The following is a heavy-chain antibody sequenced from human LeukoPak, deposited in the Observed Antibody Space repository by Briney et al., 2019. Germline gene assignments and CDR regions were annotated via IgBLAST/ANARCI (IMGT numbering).Heavy chain of an antibody. J-gene: IGHJ6*03. V-gene: IGHV4-59*01. CDR1: GGSFSGYY. D-gene: IGHD2-21*01. CDR3: ARGDYYYYYYYIDV. Sequence: PSETLSLTCAVYGGSFSGYYWSWIRQPPGKGLEWIGYIYNNGNTNYNPSLKSRVTISVDTSKNQFSLELTSVTAADTAVYYCARGDYYYYYYYIDVWGKGTTVTFTS. CDR2: IYNNGNT.